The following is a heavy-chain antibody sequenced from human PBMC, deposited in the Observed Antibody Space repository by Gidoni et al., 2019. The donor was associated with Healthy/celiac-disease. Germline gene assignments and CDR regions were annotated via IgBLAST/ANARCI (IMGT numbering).Heavy chain of an antibody. CDR1: GYTFTSYD. J-gene: IGHJ4*02. Sequence: QVQLVQSGAEVKTPGASVKVSGKASGYTFTSYDINWVRQATGQGLEWMGWMNPNSGNTGYAQKFQGRVTMTRNTSISTAYMELSSLRSEDTAVYYCARALGPLYYFDYWGQGTLVTVSS. CDR2: MNPNSGNT. V-gene: IGHV1-8*01. CDR3: ARALGPLYYFDY.